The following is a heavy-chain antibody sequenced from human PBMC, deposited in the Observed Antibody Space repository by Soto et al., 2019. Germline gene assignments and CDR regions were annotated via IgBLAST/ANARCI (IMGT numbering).Heavy chain of an antibody. CDR2: IYYSGST. V-gene: IGHV4-59*01. J-gene: IGHJ4*02. Sequence: SETLSLTCTVSGGSISSYYWSWIRKPPGKGLEWIGYIYYSGSTNYNPSLKSRVTISVDTSKNQFSLKLSSVTAADTAVYYCARGTGSVAGPAAWFDFDYWGQGTLVTVSS. CDR3: ARGTGSVAGPAAWFDFDY. D-gene: IGHD6-19*01. CDR1: GGSISSYY.